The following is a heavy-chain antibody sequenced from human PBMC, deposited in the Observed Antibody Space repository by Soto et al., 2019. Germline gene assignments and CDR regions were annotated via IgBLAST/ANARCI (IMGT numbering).Heavy chain of an antibody. J-gene: IGHJ1*01. D-gene: IGHD3-3*01. CDR2: ISGSGGST. Sequence: PGGSLRLSCAASGFTFSSYAMSWVRQAPGKGLEWVSAISGSGGSTYYADSVKGRFTISRDNSKNTLYLQMNSLRAEDTAVYYCAKGYDFWSGYPPRAEYFQQWGQGTLVTVSS. V-gene: IGHV3-23*01. CDR1: GFTFSSYA. CDR3: AKGYDFWSGYPPRAEYFQQ.